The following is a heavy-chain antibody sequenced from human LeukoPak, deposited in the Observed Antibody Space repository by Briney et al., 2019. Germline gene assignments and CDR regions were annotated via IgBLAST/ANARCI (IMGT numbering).Heavy chain of an antibody. CDR3: ARHRMYYYDSSGRGVADAFDI. CDR1: GGSISSSSYD. D-gene: IGHD3-22*01. J-gene: IGHJ3*02. Sequence: TPSETLSLTCTVAGGSISSSSYDWGWIRQPPGKGLEWIGRIYYSGSTYYNPSLKSRVTISVDTSKNQFSLKLSSVTAADTAVYYCARHRMYYYDSSGRGVADAFDIWGQGTMVTVSS. CDR2: IYYSGST. V-gene: IGHV4-39*01.